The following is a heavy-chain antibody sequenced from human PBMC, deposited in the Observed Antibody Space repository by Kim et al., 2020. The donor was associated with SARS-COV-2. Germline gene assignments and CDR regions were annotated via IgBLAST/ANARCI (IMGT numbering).Heavy chain of an antibody. CDR2: INHSGST. Sequence: SQTLSLTCAVYGGSFSGYYWSWIRQPPGKGLEWSGEINHSGSTNYNPSLKSRVTISVDTSKNQFSLKLSSVTAADTAVYYCAREYCGGDCYFVDYWGQGTLVTVSS. V-gene: IGHV4-34*01. CDR3: AREYCGGDCYFVDY. D-gene: IGHD2-21*02. J-gene: IGHJ4*02. CDR1: GGSFSGYY.